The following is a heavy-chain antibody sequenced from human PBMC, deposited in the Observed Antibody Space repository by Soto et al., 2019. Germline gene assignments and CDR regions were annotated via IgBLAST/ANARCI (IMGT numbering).Heavy chain of an antibody. D-gene: IGHD1-26*01. V-gene: IGHV1-18*01. CDR1: GYSFTRNG. J-gene: IGHJ6*02. CDR3: VRDRDSDTWPSRDV. Sequence: QVHLVQSGAELKKPGASVRVSCKASGYSFTRNGISWVRQAPGQGLEWMGWISAKNGDTNYAQKFQGRVIMTTDTSTSTGYRELRSLRSVDTAVYYCVRDRDSDTWPSRDVWGQGTTVTVSS. CDR2: ISAKNGDT.